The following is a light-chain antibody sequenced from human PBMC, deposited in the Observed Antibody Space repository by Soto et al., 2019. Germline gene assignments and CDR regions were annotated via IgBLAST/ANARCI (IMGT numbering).Light chain of an antibody. CDR1: QSFSSSN. CDR2: SAS. Sequence: EVVLTQSPGTLSLSPGERATLSCRASQSFSSSNLAWYQHKPGQPPKLIVYSASRRATGIPDRFSGRGSGTDFTLTISRLEPEDFALYYCLRYGGSPPVTFGGGTKVDFK. CDR3: LRYGGSPPVT. J-gene: IGKJ4*01. V-gene: IGKV3-20*01.